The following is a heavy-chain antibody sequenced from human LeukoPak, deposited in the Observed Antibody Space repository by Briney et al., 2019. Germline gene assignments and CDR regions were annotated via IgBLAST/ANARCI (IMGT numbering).Heavy chain of an antibody. CDR2: IIPIFGTA. CDR1: GGTFSSYA. Sequence: ASVKVSCKASGGTFSSYAISWVRQAPGQGLEWMGGIIPIFGTANYAQKFQGRDTITADESTSTAYMELSSLRSEDTAVYYCARDSSGYSSSWYSEYNWFDPWGQGTLVTVSS. CDR3: ARDSSGYSSSWYSEYNWFDP. D-gene: IGHD6-13*01. V-gene: IGHV1-69*13. J-gene: IGHJ5*02.